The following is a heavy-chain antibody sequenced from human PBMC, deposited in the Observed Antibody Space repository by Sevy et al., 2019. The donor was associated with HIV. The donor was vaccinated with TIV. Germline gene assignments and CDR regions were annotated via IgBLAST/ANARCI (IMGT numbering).Heavy chain of an antibody. CDR2: VFYDGSNQ. CDR3: ARGLAALPGYYYGMDV. V-gene: IGHV3-33*01. J-gene: IGHJ6*02. D-gene: IGHD6-6*01. CDR1: GSTFSSYG. Sequence: GGSLRLSCAASGSTFSSYGMHWVRQAPGKGLEWVAVVFYDGSNQHYADSVKGRFTISRDNSKNTLYLQMNSLRAEDTAVYYCARGLAALPGYYYGMDVWGQGTTVTVSS.